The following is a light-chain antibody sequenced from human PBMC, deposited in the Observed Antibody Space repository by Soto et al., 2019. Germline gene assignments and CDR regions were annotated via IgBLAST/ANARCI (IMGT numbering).Light chain of an antibody. CDR2: DND. CDR1: SCNIGNNY. Sequence: QSVLTQPPSVSAAPGQKVTISCSGSSCNIGNNYVFWYQQLPGTAPKLLIYDNDKRPSGIPDRFSGSKSGTSATLGITGLQTGDEADYYCATWDRSLSVGVFGGGTQLTVL. CDR3: ATWDRSLSVGV. J-gene: IGLJ2*01. V-gene: IGLV1-51*01.